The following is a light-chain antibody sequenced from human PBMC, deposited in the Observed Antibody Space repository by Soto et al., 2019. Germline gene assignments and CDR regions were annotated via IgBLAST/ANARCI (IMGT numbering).Light chain of an antibody. Sequence: QCALTQPRSVSGSPGQSVTISCTGTSSNVGGYSYVSWYQQHPGIAPQLIIYDVTKRPSGVPDRFSGSKSGNTASLTISGLQAEDEADYYCCSYAGSYSWVFGGGTKLTVL. CDR1: SSNVGGYSY. CDR3: CSYAGSYSWV. CDR2: DVT. V-gene: IGLV2-11*01. J-gene: IGLJ3*02.